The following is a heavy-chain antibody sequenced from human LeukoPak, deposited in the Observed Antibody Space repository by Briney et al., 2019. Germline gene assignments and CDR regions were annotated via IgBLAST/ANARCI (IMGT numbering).Heavy chain of an antibody. CDR3: ASIQTMTNHY. CDR1: GFTFSSYA. J-gene: IGHJ4*02. V-gene: IGHV3-23*01. CDR2: ISETGGST. D-gene: IGHD3-22*01. Sequence: GGSLRLSCAASGFTFSSYAMSWVRQAPGKGLEWVSGISETGGSTYYADSVRGRFTISRDNSKNTLFLQMNSLSVEDTAVYYCASIQTMTNHYWGQGTLVTVSS.